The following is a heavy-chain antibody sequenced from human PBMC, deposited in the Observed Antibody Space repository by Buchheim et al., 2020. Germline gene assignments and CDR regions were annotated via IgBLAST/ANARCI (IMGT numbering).Heavy chain of an antibody. D-gene: IGHD3-22*01. CDR1: GGSISSYY. CDR2: LYDSGST. J-gene: IGHJ1*01. V-gene: IGHV4-59*12. CDR3: ARISSGYLFQH. Sequence: QVQLQESGPGLVKPSETLSPTCTVSGGSISSYYWGGIRPPPGKGLEWIGNLYDSGSTSYNPSLKSRATISVDTSKNKFSLKLSSVTAADTAVYYCARISSGYLFQHWGQGTL.